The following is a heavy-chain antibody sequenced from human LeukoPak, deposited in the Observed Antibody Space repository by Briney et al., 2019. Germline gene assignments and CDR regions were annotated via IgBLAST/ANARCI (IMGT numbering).Heavy chain of an antibody. CDR2: INTDETTT. Sequence: GGSLRLSCAASGFTFSTYWMHWVRQAPGKGLVWVSRINTDETTTSYADSVKGRFTISRDNSKNTLYLQMNSLRAEDTAVYYCAKDRWGDKAARRPYYFDYWGQGTLVTVSS. CDR3: AKDRWGDKAARRPYYFDY. D-gene: IGHD6-6*01. J-gene: IGHJ4*02. V-gene: IGHV3-74*01. CDR1: GFTFSTYW.